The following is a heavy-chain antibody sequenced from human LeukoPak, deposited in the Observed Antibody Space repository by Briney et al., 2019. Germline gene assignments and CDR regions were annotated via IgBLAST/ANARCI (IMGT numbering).Heavy chain of an antibody. V-gene: IGHV1-69*04. CDR1: GGTFSSYA. Sequence: ASVKVSCKASGGTFSSYAISWVRQAPGQGLEWMGRIIPILGIANYAQKFQGRVTITADKSTNTAYVELSSLRSEDTAVYYCARSEVKDLVAFDIWGQGTMVTVSS. CDR3: ARSEVKDLVAFDI. D-gene: IGHD2-15*01. CDR2: IIPILGIA. J-gene: IGHJ3*02.